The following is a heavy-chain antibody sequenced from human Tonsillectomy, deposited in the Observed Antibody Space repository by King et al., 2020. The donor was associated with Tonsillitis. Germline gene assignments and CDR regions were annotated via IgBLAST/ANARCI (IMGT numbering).Heavy chain of an antibody. D-gene: IGHD5-24*01. CDR2: ISWNSGSI. J-gene: IGHJ4*02. CDR3: AKAGRDGYSYFDY. Sequence: VHLVESGGGLVQPGRSLRLSCAASGFTFDDYAMHWVRQAPGKGLEWVSGISWNSGSIGYADSVKGRFTISRDNAKNSLYLQMNSLRAEDMALYYCAKAGRDGYSYFDYWGQGTLVTVSS. CDR1: GFTFDDYA. V-gene: IGHV3-9*03.